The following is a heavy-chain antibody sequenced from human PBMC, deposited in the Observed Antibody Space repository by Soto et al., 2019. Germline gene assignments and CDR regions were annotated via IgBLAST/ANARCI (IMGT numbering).Heavy chain of an antibody. CDR2: IYHSGST. J-gene: IGHJ4*02. V-gene: IGHV4-59*01. CDR1: GGSISSYL. D-gene: IGHD2-21*01. Sequence: ASETLSLTCSVSGGSISSYLWGWIRQPPRKGLEWIGYIYHSGSTNYNPSLKSRVTISVDTSKNQFSLKLSSVTAADTAVYYCARGSILDYWGQGTLVTVSS. CDR3: ARGSILDY.